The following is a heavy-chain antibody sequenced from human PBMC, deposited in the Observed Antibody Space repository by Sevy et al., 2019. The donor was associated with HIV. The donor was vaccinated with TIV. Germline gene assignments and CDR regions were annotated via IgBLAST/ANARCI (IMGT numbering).Heavy chain of an antibody. CDR3: AKDRIWELGDAFDI. CDR2: FSANGGST. CDR1: GFIFSSYE. V-gene: IGHV3-23*01. J-gene: IGHJ3*02. D-gene: IGHD1-26*01. Sequence: GGSLRLSCAASGFIFSSYEMSWVRQAPGKGLEWVSGFSANGGSTKYADSVKGRFTISRDNSKNTLYLQMNSLRAEDTAVYYCAKDRIWELGDAFDIWGQGTMVTVSS.